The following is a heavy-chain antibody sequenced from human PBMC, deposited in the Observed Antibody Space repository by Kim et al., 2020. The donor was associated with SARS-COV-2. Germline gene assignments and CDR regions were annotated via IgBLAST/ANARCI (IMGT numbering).Heavy chain of an antibody. D-gene: IGHD4-17*01. CDR2: ISYDGSNK. CDR1: GFTFSSYA. Sequence: GGSLRLSCAASGFTFSSYAMHWVRQAPGKGLEWVAVISYDGSNKYYADSVKGRFTISRDNSKNTLYLQMNSLRAEDTAVYYCARPTVIDYGDHYYYYGMDVWGQGTTVTVSS. CDR3: ARPTVIDYGDHYYYYGMDV. J-gene: IGHJ6*02. V-gene: IGHV3-30*04.